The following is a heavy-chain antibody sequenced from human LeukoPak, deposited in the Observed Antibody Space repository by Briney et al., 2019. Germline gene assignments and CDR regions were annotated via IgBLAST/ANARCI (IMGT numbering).Heavy chain of an antibody. Sequence: PSETLSLTCAVYGGSFSGYYWSWIRQPPGKGLEWIGEINHSGSTNYNPSLKSRVTISVDTSKNQFSLKLSSVTAADTAVYYCASLRPVVVVAATLNWFDPWGQGTLVTVSS. D-gene: IGHD2-15*01. CDR1: GGSFSGYY. J-gene: IGHJ5*02. CDR2: INHSGST. V-gene: IGHV4-34*01. CDR3: ASLRPVVVVAATLNWFDP.